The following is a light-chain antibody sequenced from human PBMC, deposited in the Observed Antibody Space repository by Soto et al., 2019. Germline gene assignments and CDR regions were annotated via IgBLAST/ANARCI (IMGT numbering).Light chain of an antibody. CDR2: QTS. J-gene: IGKJ3*01. CDR3: QQYYIYPPA. CDR1: QNVRIY. V-gene: IGKV1-5*03. Sequence: DIQMTQSPSTLSASVGDRVIITCRASQNVRIYLAWYQQKPGKAPKLLIYQTSSLQSGVTSRFSGSGSETEFTLAISSLQPEDFATYYCQQYYIYPPAFGLGTKVEIK.